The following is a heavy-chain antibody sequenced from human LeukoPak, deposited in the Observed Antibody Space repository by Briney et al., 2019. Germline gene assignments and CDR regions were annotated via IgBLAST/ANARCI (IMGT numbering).Heavy chain of an antibody. V-gene: IGHV4-39*01. J-gene: IGHJ4*02. Sequence: SQTLSLTCTASSGSISSTSYYWGWIRQPPGRGLEWIGGIIYSGNTYYNPSLKSRVTISVDTTKNQCSLELTSVTAADTAVYFCVRHFHGSGYVVDLWGRGTLVTVSS. CDR3: VRHFHGSGYVVDL. D-gene: IGHD6-13*01. CDR2: IIYSGNT. CDR1: SGSISSTSYY.